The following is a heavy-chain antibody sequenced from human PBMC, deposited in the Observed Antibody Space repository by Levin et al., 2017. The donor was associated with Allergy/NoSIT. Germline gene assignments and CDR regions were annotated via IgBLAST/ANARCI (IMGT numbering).Heavy chain of an antibody. Sequence: LSLTCAASGFTFSDYSMYWVRQAPGKGLEWVSYISSSSTTIYYADSVKGRFTISRDNAKNSLYLQMNSLRDEDTAVYYCASRALGDMVRGVIVHWGQGTLVTVSS. CDR1: GFTFSDYS. J-gene: IGHJ4*02. CDR3: ASRALGDMVRGVIVH. CDR2: ISSSSTTI. V-gene: IGHV3-48*02. D-gene: IGHD3-10*01.